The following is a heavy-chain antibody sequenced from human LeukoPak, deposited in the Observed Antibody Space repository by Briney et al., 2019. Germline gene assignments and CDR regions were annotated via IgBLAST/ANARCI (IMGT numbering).Heavy chain of an antibody. J-gene: IGHJ5*02. CDR2: IIPIFGTA. Sequence: GASVKVSCKASGGTFSSYAISWVRQAPGQGLEWMGGIIPIFGTANYAQKFQGRVTMTRNTSISTAYMELSSLRSEDTAVYYCARVGEQYYDFWSGYYHYNWFDPWGQGTLVTVSS. V-gene: IGHV1-69*05. D-gene: IGHD3-3*01. CDR1: GGTFSSYA. CDR3: ARVGEQYYDFWSGYYHYNWFDP.